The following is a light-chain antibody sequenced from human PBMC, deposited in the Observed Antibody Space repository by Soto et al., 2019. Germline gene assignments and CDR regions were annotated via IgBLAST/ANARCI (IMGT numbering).Light chain of an antibody. CDR3: SSYTSSLTWV. Sequence: QSVLTQPASVSGSPGQSITISCTGSSSDVGGYNYVSWYQQYPGKAPQVLLYEVSNRPSGVSNRFSGSKSGNTASLTISGLQADDEADYYCSSYTSSLTWVFGGGTKLSVL. V-gene: IGLV2-14*01. CDR1: SSDVGGYNY. J-gene: IGLJ3*02. CDR2: EVS.